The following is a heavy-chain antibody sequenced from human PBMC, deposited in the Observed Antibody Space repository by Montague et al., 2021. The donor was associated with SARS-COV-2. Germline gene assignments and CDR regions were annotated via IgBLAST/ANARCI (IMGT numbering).Heavy chain of an antibody. CDR3: ARYCERSLDV. CDR2: IFKNGKT. Sequence: SETLSLTCTVSGDSITDDDWSWIRQPPGKGLEWIVNIFKNGKTDYNPSLRSRVITSVDTSKGQFSLKVTSVTAADTAVYYCARYCERSLDVWGQGTTVTVSS. D-gene: IGHD1-1*01. J-gene: IGHJ6*02. V-gene: IGHV4-59*08. CDR1: GDSITDDD.